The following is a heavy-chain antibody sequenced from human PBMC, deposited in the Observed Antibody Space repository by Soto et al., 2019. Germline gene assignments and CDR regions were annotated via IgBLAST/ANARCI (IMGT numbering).Heavy chain of an antibody. CDR1: GGSISSYY. Sequence: KASETLSLTCTVSGGSISSYYWSWIRQPPGKGLEWIGYIYYSGSTNYNPSLKSRVTISVVTSKNQFSLKLSSVTAADTAVYYCASGRTRARLTPGIWYIPTFDYWGKGTLVTVSS. CDR3: ASGRTRARLTPGIWYIPTFDY. CDR2: IYYSGST. V-gene: IGHV4-59*01. D-gene: IGHD1-1*01. J-gene: IGHJ4*02.